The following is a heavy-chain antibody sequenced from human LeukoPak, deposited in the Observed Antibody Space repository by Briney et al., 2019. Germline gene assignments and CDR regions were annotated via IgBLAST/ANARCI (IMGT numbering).Heavy chain of an antibody. D-gene: IGHD3-10*01. CDR3: ARAGVNYYGSGDNWFDP. CDR1: GFIFSSYS. Sequence: GGSLRLSCAASGFIFSSYSMNWVRQAPGKGLEWVSSISSSSSYIYYADSVKGRFTISRDNAKNSLYLQMNSLRAEDTAVYYCARAGVNYYGSGDNWFDPWGQGTLVTVSS. J-gene: IGHJ5*02. V-gene: IGHV3-21*01. CDR2: ISSSSSYI.